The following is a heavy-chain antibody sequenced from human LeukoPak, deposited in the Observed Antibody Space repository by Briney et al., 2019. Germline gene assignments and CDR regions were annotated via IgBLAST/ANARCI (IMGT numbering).Heavy chain of an antibody. CDR1: GYSFTSYW. D-gene: IGHD6-13*01. CDR2: IYPGDSDT. J-gene: IGHJ4*02. Sequence: GESLKISCKGSGYSFTSYWIGWVRQMPGKGLEWMGIIYPGDSDTRYSPFFQGQVTISADKSISTAYLQWSSLKASDTAMYYCARFRIAAAGTDYFDYWGQGTLVTVSS. V-gene: IGHV5-51*01. CDR3: ARFRIAAAGTDYFDY.